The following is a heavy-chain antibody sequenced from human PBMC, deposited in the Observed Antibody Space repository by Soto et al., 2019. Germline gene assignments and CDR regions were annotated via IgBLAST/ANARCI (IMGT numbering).Heavy chain of an antibody. CDR1: GFTFRIYA. Sequence: QVQLVESGGGVVQPGRSLRLSCAASGFTFRIYAMHWVRQAPGKGLECVAVISYDGSNKFYRDSVKGRFTISSDNSKKTLYLQINSLRYEDTAVYYCARGDREDIAVVIGARPGEYGVDVWGQGTTVTVSS. CDR2: ISYDGSNK. CDR3: ARGDREDIAVVIGARPGEYGVDV. V-gene: IGHV3-30-3*01. J-gene: IGHJ6*02. D-gene: IGHD2-15*01.